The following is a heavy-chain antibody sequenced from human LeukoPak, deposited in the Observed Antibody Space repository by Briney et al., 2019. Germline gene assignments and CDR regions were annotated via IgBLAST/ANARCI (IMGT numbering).Heavy chain of an antibody. V-gene: IGHV3-7*01. CDR1: GFTFSSHW. J-gene: IGHJ4*02. CDR2: IKQDGSEK. D-gene: IGHD4-17*01. CDR3: ASLYGDYLGLSRDY. Sequence: GGSLRLSCAASGFTFSSHWMSWVRQAPGKGLEWVANIKQDGSEKYYVDSVKGRFTISRDNAKNSLYLQMNSLRAEDTAVYYCASLYGDYLGLSRDYWGQGTLVTVSS.